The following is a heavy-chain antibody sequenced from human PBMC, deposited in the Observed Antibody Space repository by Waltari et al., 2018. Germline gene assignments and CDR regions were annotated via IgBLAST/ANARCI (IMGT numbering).Heavy chain of an antibody. CDR2: IGFEGSKI. CDR3: AKTEDSSGSV. Sequence: QMQLVESGGGVVQPGRSRRLACAASGFTFSSYGVHWVRQAPGKGLEWLAGIGFEGSKIYDGEDVKGRCTIPRDNSKNAVYLQMNSLNVDDTAVYYCAKTEDSSGSVWGQGSLVTVSS. D-gene: IGHD3-22*01. CDR1: GFTFSSYG. V-gene: IGHV3-30*18. J-gene: IGHJ4*02.